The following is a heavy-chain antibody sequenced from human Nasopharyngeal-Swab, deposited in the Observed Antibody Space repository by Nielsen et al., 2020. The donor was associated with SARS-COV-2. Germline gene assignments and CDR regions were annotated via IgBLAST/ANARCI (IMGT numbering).Heavy chain of an antibody. Sequence: GESLKISCAASGFTFSNYWMSWVRQTPGKGLEWVANLKQDGSLKYFVDSVKGRFTISRDNTKNSLYLQMNSLTVEDTAVYYCVRAGDNYFPRYFGHWGQGTLVTVSS. CDR3: VRAGDNYFPRYFGH. D-gene: IGHD2/OR15-2a*01. V-gene: IGHV3-7*03. CDR1: GFTFSNYW. J-gene: IGHJ4*02. CDR2: LKQDGSLK.